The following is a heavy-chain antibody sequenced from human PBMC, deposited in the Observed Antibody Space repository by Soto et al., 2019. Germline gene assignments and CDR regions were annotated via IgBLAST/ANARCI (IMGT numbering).Heavy chain of an antibody. CDR2: IYPGDSDT. CDR1: GYSFASYW. V-gene: IGHV5-51*01. J-gene: IGHJ4*02. CDR3: ARLEAIAAPFDY. D-gene: IGHD6-13*01. Sequence: PGESLKISCQGSGYSFASYWIGWVCQMPGKGLEWMGIIYPGDSDTRYSPSFQGQVTISADKSISTAYLQWSSLKASDTAMYYCARLEAIAAPFDYWGQGTLVTVSS.